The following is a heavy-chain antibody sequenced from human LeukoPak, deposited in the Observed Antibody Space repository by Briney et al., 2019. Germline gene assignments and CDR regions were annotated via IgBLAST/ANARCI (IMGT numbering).Heavy chain of an antibody. CDR2: INKDGSVQ. Sequence: PGGSLRLSCAASGFTFSSCWMTWVRQAPGKGLEWVANINKDGSVQYYVDSVKGRLAISRDNAKNSVYLQMNSLRAEDTAIYNCARIGYSSSSLDLWGRGTLVTVSS. J-gene: IGHJ4*02. D-gene: IGHD6-6*01. CDR1: GFTFSSCW. CDR3: ARIGYSSSSLDL. V-gene: IGHV3-7*03.